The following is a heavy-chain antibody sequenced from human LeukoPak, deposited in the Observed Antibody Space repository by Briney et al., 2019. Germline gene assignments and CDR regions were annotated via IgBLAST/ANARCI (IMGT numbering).Heavy chain of an antibody. V-gene: IGHV1-46*01. CDR2: INPSGGST. CDR1: GYTFTSYD. J-gene: IGHJ3*02. CDR3: ARGRRIAVAAAFDI. Sequence: APVKVSCKASGYTFTSYDINWVRQATGQGLEWMGIINPSGGSTSYAQKFQGRVTMTRDMSTSTVYMELSSLRSEDTAVYYCARGRRIAVAAAFDIWGQGTMVTVSS. D-gene: IGHD6-19*01.